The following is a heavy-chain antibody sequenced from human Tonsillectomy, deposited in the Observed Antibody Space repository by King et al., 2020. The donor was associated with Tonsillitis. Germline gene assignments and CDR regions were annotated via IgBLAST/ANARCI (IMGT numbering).Heavy chain of an antibody. D-gene: IGHD4-23*01. V-gene: IGHV3-30*18. CDR2: ISYDGSKK. CDR3: GKGEEEKRGEARNGGDT. CDR1: VFTFSKYA. J-gene: IGHJ5*02. Sequence: VQLVASGGGVVQPGRSLRLSCAASVFTFSKYALHWVRQAPGKGLEWVAAISYDGSKKYYGDSVKGRFTVSRDNSKNTLYLQMHSLGAADTAGDDCGKGEEEKRGEARNGGDTGGKGTM.